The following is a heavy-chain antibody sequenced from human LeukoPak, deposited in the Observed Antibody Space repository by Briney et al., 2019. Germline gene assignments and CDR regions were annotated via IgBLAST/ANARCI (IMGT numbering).Heavy chain of an antibody. Sequence: SQTLSLTCTVSGGSISSGGYYWSWIRQHPGKGLERIGYIYYSGSTYYNPSLKSRVTISVDTSKNQFSLKLSSVTAADTAVYYCARTRRITMVRGGILFDPWGQGTLVTVSS. V-gene: IGHV4-31*03. D-gene: IGHD3-10*01. J-gene: IGHJ5*02. CDR1: GGSISSGGYY. CDR2: IYYSGST. CDR3: ARTRRITMVRGGILFDP.